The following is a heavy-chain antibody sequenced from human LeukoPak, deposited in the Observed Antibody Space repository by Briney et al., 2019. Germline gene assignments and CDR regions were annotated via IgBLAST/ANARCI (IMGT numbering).Heavy chain of an antibody. CDR2: IVVGSGNT. V-gene: IGHV1-58*01. D-gene: IGHD3-3*01. CDR3: ATAPRTTIFGVVII. Sequence: SVKVSCKASGFTFTSSAVQWVRQARGQRLEWIGWIVVGSGNTNYAQKFQERVTITRDMSASTAYMGLSSLRSEDTAVYYCATAPRTTIFGVVIIWGQGTLVTVSS. CDR1: GFTFTSSA. J-gene: IGHJ4*02.